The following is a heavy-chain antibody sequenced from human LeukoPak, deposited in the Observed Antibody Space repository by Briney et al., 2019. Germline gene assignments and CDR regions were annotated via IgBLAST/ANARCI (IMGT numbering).Heavy chain of an antibody. CDR2: ISGSGGST. Sequence: PGGSLRLSCAASGFTFSSYAMSWVRQAPGKGLEWVSAISGSGGSTYYADSVKGRFTISRDNSKNTLYLQMNSLRAEDTAVYYCAKVPGRITIFGVATYYFDYWGQGTLVTVSS. V-gene: IGHV3-23*01. CDR3: AKVPGRITIFGVATYYFDY. D-gene: IGHD3-3*01. J-gene: IGHJ4*02. CDR1: GFTFSSYA.